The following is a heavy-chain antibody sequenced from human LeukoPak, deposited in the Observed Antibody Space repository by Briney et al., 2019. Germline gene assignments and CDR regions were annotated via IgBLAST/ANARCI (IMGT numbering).Heavy chain of an antibody. J-gene: IGHJ4*02. V-gene: IGHV7-4-1*02. D-gene: IGHD3-10*01. Sequence: ASVKVSCKASGYTFTSYYMHWVRQAPGQGLEWMGWIDTSTGSPTYAQGFTGRFVFSLDTSVTTAYLQISGLEAEDTAVYYCARGISIFRGIPPGYWGQGTLVTVSS. CDR3: ARGISIFRGIPPGY. CDR2: IDTSTGSP. CDR1: GYTFTSYY.